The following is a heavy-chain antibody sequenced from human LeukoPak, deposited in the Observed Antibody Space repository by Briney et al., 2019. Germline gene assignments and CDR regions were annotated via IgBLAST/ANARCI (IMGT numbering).Heavy chain of an antibody. D-gene: IGHD4-17*01. V-gene: IGHV4-59*12. CDR3: VVRTVTIDY. CDR1: GGSISSYY. J-gene: IGHJ4*02. CDR2: IYYTGST. Sequence: PSETLSLTCTVSGGSISSYYWSWIRQPPGKGLDWIGYIYYTGSTNYNPPLKSRVTISVDKSKNQFSLKLSSVTAADTAVYYCVVRTVTIDYWGQGTLVTVSS.